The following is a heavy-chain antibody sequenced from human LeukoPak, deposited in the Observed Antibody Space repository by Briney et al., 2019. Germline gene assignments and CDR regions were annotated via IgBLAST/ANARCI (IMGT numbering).Heavy chain of an antibody. CDR2: INHSGST. J-gene: IGHJ4*02. D-gene: IGHD3-22*01. CDR3: ARGGDYYDSSGYLDY. CDR1: GGSFSGYY. V-gene: IGHV4-34*01. Sequence: SETLSLTCAVYGGSFSGYYWSWIRQPPGKGLEWIAEINHSGSTNYNPSLKSRVTISVDTSKNQFSLKLSSVTAADTAVYYCARGGDYYDSSGYLDYWGQGTLVTVSS.